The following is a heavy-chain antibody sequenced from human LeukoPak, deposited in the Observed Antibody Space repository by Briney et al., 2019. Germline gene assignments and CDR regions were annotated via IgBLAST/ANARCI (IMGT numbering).Heavy chain of an antibody. J-gene: IGHJ4*02. CDR2: IYYSGST. V-gene: IGHV4-31*11. CDR1: GGSFSGYY. CDR3: ARISTVTTVGDY. D-gene: IGHD4-11*01. Sequence: PSETLSLTCAVYGGSFSGYYWSWIRQHPGKGLEWIGYIYYSGSTYYNPSLKSRVTISVDTSKNQFSLKLSSVTAADTAVYYCARISTVTTVGDYWGQGTLVTVSS.